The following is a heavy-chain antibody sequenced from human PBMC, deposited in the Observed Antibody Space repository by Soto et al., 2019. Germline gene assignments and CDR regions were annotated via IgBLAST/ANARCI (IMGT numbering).Heavy chain of an antibody. J-gene: IGHJ5*02. V-gene: IGHV1-18*01. D-gene: IGHD2-15*01. Sequence: QVQLVQSGAEVKKNGASVKVSCKASGYIYIRYGINWVRQAPGHGLEWMGWVSPDNNKTNYVQKFQGRVTMTTDTSTSTAYMELRSLRSDDTAVYYCARDLDCSGGTCYSNWLDLWGQGTLVTVSS. CDR1: GYIYIRYG. CDR3: ARDLDCSGGTCYSNWLDL. CDR2: VSPDNNKT.